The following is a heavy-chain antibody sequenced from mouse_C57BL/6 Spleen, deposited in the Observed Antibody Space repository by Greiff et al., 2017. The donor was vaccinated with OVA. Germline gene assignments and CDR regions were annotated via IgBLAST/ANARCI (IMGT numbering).Heavy chain of an antibody. CDR2: ISDGGSYT. D-gene: IGHD2-4*01. Sequence: EVMLVESGGGLVKPGGSLKLSCAASGFTFSSYAMSWVRQTPEKRLEWVATISDGGSYTYYPDNVKGRFTISRDNAKNNLYLQMSHLKSEDTAMYYCARVYDYDVFDYWGQGTTLTVSS. CDR1: GFTFSSYA. J-gene: IGHJ2*01. CDR3: ARVYDYDVFDY. V-gene: IGHV5-4*03.